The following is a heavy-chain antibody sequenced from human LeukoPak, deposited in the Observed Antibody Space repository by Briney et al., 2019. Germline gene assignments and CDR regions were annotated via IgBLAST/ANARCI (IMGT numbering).Heavy chain of an antibody. Sequence: SGGSLRLSCAASGFTFSSYAMTWVRQAPGKGLEWVSAFSATDGSAQYAESVEGRFTISRDNSKNTLFLQMNSLGAEDTAVYYCARAEIAAAGTGAFDVWGQGTLVTVSS. D-gene: IGHD6-13*01. CDR2: FSATDGSA. J-gene: IGHJ3*01. V-gene: IGHV3-23*01. CDR1: GFTFSSYA. CDR3: ARAEIAAAGTGAFDV.